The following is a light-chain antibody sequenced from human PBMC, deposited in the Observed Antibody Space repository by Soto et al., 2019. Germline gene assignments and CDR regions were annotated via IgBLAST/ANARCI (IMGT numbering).Light chain of an antibody. J-gene: IGKJ5*01. CDR2: GAS. CDR1: QSVSNNY. CDR3: QQRGDWPPIT. V-gene: IGKV3-11*01. Sequence: EIVLTQSPGTLSLSPGERATLSCRASQSVSNNYLAWYQQKPGQAPRLLIYGASNRATGIPARFSGSGSGTDFTLTISSLEPEDFAVYYCQQRGDWPPITFGQGTRLEIK.